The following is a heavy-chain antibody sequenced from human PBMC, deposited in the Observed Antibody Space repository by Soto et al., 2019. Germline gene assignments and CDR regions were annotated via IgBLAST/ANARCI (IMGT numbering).Heavy chain of an antibody. CDR3: VRGGGSSFFDY. CDR2: INCNSGDT. Sequence: PGPSVKVSCKLSGDTFTRYYIHWVRQAPGQGLEWMGRINCNSGDTKYAQSVQGRVTMTRDTSINTAYMELSRLRSDDTAVYYCVRGGGSSFFDYWGQGNLVTVSS. J-gene: IGHJ4*02. CDR1: GDTFTRYY. V-gene: IGHV1-2*06. D-gene: IGHD2-2*01.